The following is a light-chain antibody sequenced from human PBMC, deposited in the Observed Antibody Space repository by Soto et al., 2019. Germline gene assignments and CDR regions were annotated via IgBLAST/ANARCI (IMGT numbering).Light chain of an antibody. V-gene: IGKV3-15*01. CDR1: QSVSSN. Sequence: EIVMTQSPATLSVSPGERATLSCRASQSVSSNLAWYQQKPGQAPRLLMFSASTRATGIPARFSGSGSETDFTLTISSLQSEDFAVYYCQQFNNWPLTFGGGTKVESK. J-gene: IGKJ4*01. CDR2: SAS. CDR3: QQFNNWPLT.